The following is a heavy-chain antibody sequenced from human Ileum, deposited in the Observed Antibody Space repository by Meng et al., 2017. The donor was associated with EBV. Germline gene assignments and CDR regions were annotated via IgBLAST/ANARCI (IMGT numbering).Heavy chain of an antibody. CDR1: GGSINGGNYY. V-gene: IGHV4-30-4*01. Sequence: QVQLQESGPGLVLPSQTLSLTCPLSGGSINGGNYYWSWIRQPPGKGLEWIGYIYYSGNTYYNPSLKSRVTISVDTSKNQFSLNLNSVTAADTAVYYCARDGGGGSGSYYRWFESWGQGTLVTVSS. CDR2: IYYSGNT. CDR3: ARDGGGGSGSYYRWFES. D-gene: IGHD3-10*01. J-gene: IGHJ5*01.